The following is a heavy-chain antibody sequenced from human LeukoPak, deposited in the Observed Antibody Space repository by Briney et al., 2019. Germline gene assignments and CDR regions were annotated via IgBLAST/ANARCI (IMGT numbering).Heavy chain of an antibody. D-gene: IGHD1-1*01. V-gene: IGHV3-23*01. CDR3: AQAWKPSPN. CDR2: ISDSGGST. CDR1: GFTFSRYA. Sequence: GGSLRLDCAASGFTFSRYAMSWARQAPGKGREWFSAISDSGGSTYYAASVKGRFTISRDNSKNPLYLQMNSLRAEDTAVYYCAQAWKPSPNWGQGTLVTVSS. J-gene: IGHJ4*02.